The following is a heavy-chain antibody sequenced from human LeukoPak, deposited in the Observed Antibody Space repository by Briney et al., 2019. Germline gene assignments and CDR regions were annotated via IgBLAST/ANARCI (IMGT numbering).Heavy chain of an antibody. CDR2: TKQDGSEK. D-gene: IGHD6-19*01. CDR1: GFTFSNYA. CDR3: ATSTGYSSGWCDY. V-gene: IGHV3-7*01. Sequence: QTGGSLRLSCAASGFTFSNYAMNWVRQAPGKGLEWVANTKQDGSEKYYVDSVKGRFTISRDNAKNSLYLQMNSLRAEDTAVYYCATSTGYSSGWCDYWGQGTLVAVSS. J-gene: IGHJ4*02.